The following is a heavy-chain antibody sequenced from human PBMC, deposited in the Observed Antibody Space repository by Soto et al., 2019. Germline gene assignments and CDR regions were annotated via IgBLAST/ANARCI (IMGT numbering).Heavy chain of an antibody. CDR2: ISYDGSNK. J-gene: IGHJ5*02. V-gene: IGHV3-30-3*01. Sequence: QVQLVESGGGVVQPGRSLRLSLAASGFTFSSYAMHWVRQAPGKGLEWVAVISYDGSNKYYADSVKGRFTISRDNSKNTLYLQMNSLRAEDTAVYYCARDECGGSCYSVSWGQGNLVTVSS. D-gene: IGHD2-15*01. CDR3: ARDECGGSCYSVS. CDR1: GFTFSSYA.